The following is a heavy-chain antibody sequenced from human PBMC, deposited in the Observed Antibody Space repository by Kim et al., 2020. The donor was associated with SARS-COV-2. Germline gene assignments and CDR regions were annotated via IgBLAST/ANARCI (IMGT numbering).Heavy chain of an antibody. CDR2: IKSKTDGGTT. Sequence: GGSLRLSCAASGFTFSNAWMSWVRQAPGKGLEWVGRIKSKTDGGTTDYAAPVKGRFTISRDDSKNTLYLQMNSLKTEDTAVYYCTTDPRWASTYGMDVWGQGTTVTVSS. V-gene: IGHV3-15*01. CDR1: GFTFSNAW. J-gene: IGHJ6*02. D-gene: IGHD1-26*01. CDR3: TTDPRWASTYGMDV.